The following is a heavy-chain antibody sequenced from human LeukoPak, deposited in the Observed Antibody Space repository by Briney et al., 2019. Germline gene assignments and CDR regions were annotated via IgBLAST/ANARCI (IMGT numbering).Heavy chain of an antibody. J-gene: IGHJ3*02. CDR2: IYPGDSDT. V-gene: IGHV5-51*01. CDR1: GYSFTSYW. CDR3: ARLVVVIGLYAFDI. D-gene: IGHD2-21*01. Sequence: GESLKISCKGSGYSFTSYWIGWVRQMPGKGLGWMGIIYPGDSDTRYSPSFQGQVTNSADKSISTAYLQWSSLKASDTAMYYCARLVVVIGLYAFDIWGQGTMVTVSS.